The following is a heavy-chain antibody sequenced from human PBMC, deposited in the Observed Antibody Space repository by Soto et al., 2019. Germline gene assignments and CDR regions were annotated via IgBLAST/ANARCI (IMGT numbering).Heavy chain of an antibody. D-gene: IGHD6-13*01. J-gene: IGHJ6*03. Sequence: GSLRLSCAASGFTFSSYGMHWVRQAPGKGLEWVAVISYDGSNKYYADSVKGRFTISRDNSKNTLYLQMNSLRAEDTAVYYCAKDRGEQLSFYYYYMDVWGKGTTVTVSS. V-gene: IGHV3-30*18. CDR3: AKDRGEQLSFYYYYMDV. CDR2: ISYDGSNK. CDR1: GFTFSSYG.